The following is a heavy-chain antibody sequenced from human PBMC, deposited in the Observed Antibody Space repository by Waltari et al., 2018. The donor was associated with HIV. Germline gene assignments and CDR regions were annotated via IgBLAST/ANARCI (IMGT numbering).Heavy chain of an antibody. V-gene: IGHV1-3*01. J-gene: IGHJ4*02. D-gene: IGHD3-22*01. CDR1: GYTFTSYA. CDR3: ARAWARYYYDSSGYAAFDY. Sequence: QVQLVQSGAEVKKPGASVKVSCKASGYTFTSYAMHWVRQAPGQRLEWMGWINAGNGNTKYSQKCQGRVTITRDTSASTAYMELSSLRSEDTAVYYCARAWARYYYDSSGYAAFDYWGQGTLVTVSS. CDR2: INAGNGNT.